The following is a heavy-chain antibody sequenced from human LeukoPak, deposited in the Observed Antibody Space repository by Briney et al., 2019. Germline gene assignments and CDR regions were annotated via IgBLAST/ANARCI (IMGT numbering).Heavy chain of an antibody. J-gene: IGHJ3*02. CDR2: IWYDGSNK. V-gene: IGHV3-33*01. CDR3: ARLFLSAFDI. Sequence: PGGPLRLSCAASGFTFSSYGMHWVRQAPGKGLEWVAVIWYDGSNKYYADSVKGRFTISRDNSKNTLYLQMNSLRAEDTAVYYCARLFLSAFDIWGQGTMATVSS. CDR1: GFTFSSYG. D-gene: IGHD2-21*01.